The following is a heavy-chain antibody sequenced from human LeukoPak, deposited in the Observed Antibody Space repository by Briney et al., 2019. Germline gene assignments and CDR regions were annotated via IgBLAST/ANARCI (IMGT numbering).Heavy chain of an antibody. D-gene: IGHD3-3*01. Sequence: ASVKVSCKASGYTFTSYGISWVRQAPGQGLEWMGWMNPNSGNTGYAQKFQGRVTMTRNTSISTAYMELSSLRSEDTAVYYCARAEFLEWWIDYWGQGTLVTVSS. CDR2: MNPNSGNT. CDR3: ARAEFLEWWIDY. CDR1: GYTFTSYG. V-gene: IGHV1-8*02. J-gene: IGHJ4*02.